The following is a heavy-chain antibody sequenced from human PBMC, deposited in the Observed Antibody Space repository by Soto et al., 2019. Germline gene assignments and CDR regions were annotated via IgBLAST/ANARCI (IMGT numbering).Heavy chain of an antibody. Sequence: GGSLRLSCAASGFTFNSYWMTWVRQAPGKGLEWVANINTDGSQKHSVDSVKGRFTFSRDNGKNSLYLQMSSLRVEDTAVYYCARVSRRNTFDVWGQGTMVTVSS. CDR1: GFTFNSYW. V-gene: IGHV3-7*01. J-gene: IGHJ3*01. CDR3: ARVSRRNTFDV. CDR2: INTDGSQK.